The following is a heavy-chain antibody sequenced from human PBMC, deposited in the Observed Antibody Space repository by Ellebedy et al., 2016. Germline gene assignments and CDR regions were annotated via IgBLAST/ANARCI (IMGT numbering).Heavy chain of an antibody. CDR2: IYDSGST. Sequence: SETLSLXCTVSGGSISSGSYFWGWIRQPPGKGLEWIGSIYDSGSTYYNPSLKSRVIISIDTSKNQFSLKLGSVTAADTAVYYCARDNYSNTRRYYYFPPYAFDSWGQGALVTVSS. J-gene: IGHJ4*02. D-gene: IGHD3-22*01. V-gene: IGHV4-39*07. CDR1: GGSISSGSYF. CDR3: ARDNYSNTRRYYYFPPYAFDS.